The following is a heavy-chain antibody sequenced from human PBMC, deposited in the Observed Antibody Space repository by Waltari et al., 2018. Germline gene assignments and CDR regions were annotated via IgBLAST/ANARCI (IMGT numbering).Heavy chain of an antibody. V-gene: IGHV1-69*01. CDR3: ARSLRGQLVTDY. CDR2: IIPIFGTE. D-gene: IGHD6-6*01. J-gene: IGHJ4*02. Sequence: QVHLVQSGAEVKKPGSSVQVSCKASGGTFSSYAISWVQQATGQGLEWMGGIIPIFGTENYSQKFQGRVTSTADESTSTAYMELSSLRSEDTAVYYCARSLRGQLVTDYWGQGTLVTVSS. CDR1: GGTFSSYA.